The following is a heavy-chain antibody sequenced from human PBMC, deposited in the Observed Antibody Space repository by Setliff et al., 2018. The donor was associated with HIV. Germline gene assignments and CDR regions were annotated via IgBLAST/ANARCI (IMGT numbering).Heavy chain of an antibody. V-gene: IGHV1-3*01. CDR3: ARRIGGYSIDAFDV. Sequence: EASVMVSCKTSGYPFSHYPMGWMRQAPGQRLEWMGLISFADGSTKHSQRFLDRLTMTGDPLATTAYMQLDSLTSEDTAVYFCARRIGGYSIDAFDVWGQGTMVTVSS. CDR2: ISFADGST. J-gene: IGHJ3*01. CDR1: GYPFSHYP. D-gene: IGHD3-10*01.